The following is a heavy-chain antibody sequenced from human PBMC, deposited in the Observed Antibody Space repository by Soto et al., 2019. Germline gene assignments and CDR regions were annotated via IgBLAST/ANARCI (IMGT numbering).Heavy chain of an antibody. CDR1: GYTFTSYG. D-gene: IGHD6-19*01. CDR2: ISAYNGNT. CDR3: ARDPLPGIAVAGTNFQH. J-gene: IGHJ1*01. V-gene: IGHV1-18*01. Sequence: ASVKVSCKASGYTFTSYGISWVRQAPGQGLEWMGWISAYNGNTNYAQKLQGRVTMTTDTSTSTAYMELRSLRSDDTAVYYCARDPLPGIAVAGTNFQHWGQGTLVTVSS.